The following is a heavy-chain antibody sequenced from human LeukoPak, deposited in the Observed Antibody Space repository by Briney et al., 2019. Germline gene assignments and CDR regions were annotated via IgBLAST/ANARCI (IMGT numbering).Heavy chain of an antibody. CDR2: ISGSGGST. CDR1: GFTFSSYG. Sequence: GGTLRLSCAASGFTFSSYGLTWVRQAPGKGLEWVSNISGSGGSTYYADSVKGRFTISRDNSKNTLYLQMNSLRAEDTAVYYCARDGVAGTSSPNWFDPWGQGTLVTVSS. D-gene: IGHD6-19*01. CDR3: ARDGVAGTSSPNWFDP. V-gene: IGHV3-23*01. J-gene: IGHJ5*02.